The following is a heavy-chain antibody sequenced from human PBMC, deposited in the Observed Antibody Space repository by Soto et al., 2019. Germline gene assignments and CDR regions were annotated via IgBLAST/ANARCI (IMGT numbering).Heavy chain of an antibody. CDR2: IKQDGSEK. J-gene: IGHJ4*02. V-gene: IGHV3-7*03. CDR1: GLNFRDFG. CDR3: ARRNFSVFSDY. Sequence: PGRSSRRPCAVAGLNFRDFGMSWVSQAPGKGLEWVANIKQDGSEKYYVDSVKGRFTVSRDNAKNSLYLKMNSLRAEATVMDYGARRNFSVFSDYWGTRSLV. D-gene: IGHD3-9*01.